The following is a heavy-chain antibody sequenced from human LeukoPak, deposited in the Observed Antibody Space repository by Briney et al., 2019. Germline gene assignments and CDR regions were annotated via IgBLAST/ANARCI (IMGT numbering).Heavy chain of an antibody. CDR1: GGSISSYY. CDR2: IYTSGST. J-gene: IGHJ4*02. CDR3: ARLRSSSEFDY. Sequence: SETLSLTCTVSGGSISSYYWSWIRQPPGKGLEWIGYIYTSGSTNYNPSLKSRVTISVDTSKNQFSLKLSSVTAADTAVYYCARLRSSSEFDYWGQGTLVTVSS. V-gene: IGHV4-4*09. D-gene: IGHD6-6*01.